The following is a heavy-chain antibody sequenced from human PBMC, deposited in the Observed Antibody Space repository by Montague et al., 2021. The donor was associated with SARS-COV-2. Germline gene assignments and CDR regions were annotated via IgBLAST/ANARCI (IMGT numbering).Heavy chain of an antibody. J-gene: IGHJ6*02. CDR2: IYYSGST. Sequence: SETLSLTCTVSGGFISSSSYYWGWIRQPPGKGLEWIGSIYYSGSTYYXXXVKRRVTISVDTSKNQFSLKLSSVTAADTAVYYCARVRPQQLVRLSGMDVWGQGTTVTVSS. CDR1: GGFISSSSYY. CDR3: ARVRPQQLVRLSGMDV. D-gene: IGHD6-13*01. V-gene: IGHV4-39*07.